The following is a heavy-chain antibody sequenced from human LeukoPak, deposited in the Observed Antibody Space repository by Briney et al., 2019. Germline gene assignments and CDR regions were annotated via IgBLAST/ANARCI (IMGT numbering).Heavy chain of an antibody. D-gene: IGHD6-13*01. J-gene: IGHJ4*02. CDR2: INHSGST. V-gene: IGHV4-34*01. CDR3: ARVRRSSSWGDY. Sequence: SETLSLACAVYGGSFSGYYWSWIRQPPGKGLEWIGEINHSGSTNYNPSLKSRVTISVDTSKNQFSLKLSSVTAADTAVYYCARVRRSSSWGDYWGQGTLVTASS. CDR1: GGSFSGYY.